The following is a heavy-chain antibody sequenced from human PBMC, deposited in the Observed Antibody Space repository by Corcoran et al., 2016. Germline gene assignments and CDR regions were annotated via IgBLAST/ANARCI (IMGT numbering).Heavy chain of an antibody. D-gene: IGHD6-6*01. CDR2: ITSSSGTV. V-gene: IGHV3-48*04. CDR3: GRGSQYGTGHIDY. CDR1: GFTFSPYI. J-gene: IGHJ4*02. Sequence: EVQLVESGGGLVQPGGSLSLSCEASGFTFSPYIMHWVRQAPGKGLECVSYITSSSGTVYYADSVKGRFTISRDNAKNSLYLQMNSLRVEDTAVYYCGRGSQYGTGHIDYWGQGTLVTVSS.